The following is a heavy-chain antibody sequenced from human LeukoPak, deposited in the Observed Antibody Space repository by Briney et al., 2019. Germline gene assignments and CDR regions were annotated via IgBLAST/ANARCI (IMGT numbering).Heavy chain of an antibody. V-gene: IGHV3-23*01. CDR2: ISGSGGST. D-gene: IGHD2-21*02. CDR3: TTLLAYCGGDCYRSDY. Sequence: PGGSLRLSCAASRFTFSSYAMSWVRQAPGKGLEWVSGISGSGGSTYYADSVKGRFSISRDNAKNMLYLQMNSLKTEDTAVYYCTTLLAYCGGDCYRSDYWGQGTLVTVSS. CDR1: RFTFSSYA. J-gene: IGHJ4*02.